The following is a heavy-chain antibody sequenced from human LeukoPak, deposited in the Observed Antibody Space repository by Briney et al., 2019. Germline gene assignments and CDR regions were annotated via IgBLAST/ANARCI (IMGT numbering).Heavy chain of an antibody. CDR2: IYYSGST. J-gene: IGHJ3*02. Sequence: SETLSLTCTVSGGSISSGGYYWSWIRQHPGKGLEWIGYIYYSGSTYYNPSLKSQVTISVDTSKNQFSLKLSSVTAADTAVYCASRSNTYYYDSSGYYFAFDIWGQGTMVTVSS. CDR1: GGSISSGGYY. D-gene: IGHD3-22*01. V-gene: IGHV4-31*01. CDR3: ASRSNTYYYDSSGYYFAFDI.